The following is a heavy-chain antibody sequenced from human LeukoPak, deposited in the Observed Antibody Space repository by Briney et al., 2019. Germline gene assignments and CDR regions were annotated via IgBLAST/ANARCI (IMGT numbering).Heavy chain of an antibody. CDR3: ARGDGYYFSDY. V-gene: IGHV3-53*01. CDR2: FYVGGAT. D-gene: IGHD5-24*01. J-gene: IGHJ4*02. Sequence: GGSLRLSCAVSGFSVTNNYMSWVRQAPGKGLEWVSVFYVGGATYYADSVKGRFTISRDNSENTLYLQMKSLRAEDTAVYYCARGDGYYFSDYWGQGTLVTVSS. CDR1: GFSVTNNY.